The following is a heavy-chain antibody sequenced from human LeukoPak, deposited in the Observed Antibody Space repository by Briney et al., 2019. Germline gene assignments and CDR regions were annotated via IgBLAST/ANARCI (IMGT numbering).Heavy chain of an antibody. D-gene: IGHD3-10*01. CDR1: GESLSNYY. V-gene: IGHV4-34*01. J-gene: IGHJ4*02. Sequence: SETLSLTCAVYGESLSNYYWSWIRQPPGKGLEWIGEINHYGSTNYNPSLKSRITISVDTSKNQFSLKLSSVTAADTAVYYCARLPDYYSRHGAPGWGQGTLVAVSS. CDR3: ARLPDYYSRHGAPG. CDR2: INHYGST.